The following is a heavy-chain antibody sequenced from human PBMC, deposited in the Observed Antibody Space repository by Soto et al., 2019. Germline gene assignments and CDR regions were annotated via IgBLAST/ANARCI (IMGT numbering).Heavy chain of an antibody. CDR2: ISGSGGST. CDR3: AKVHDGERMRDWFDP. V-gene: IGHV3-23*01. CDR1: GFTFSSYA. J-gene: IGHJ5*02. Sequence: EVQLLESGGGLVQPGGSLRLSCAASGFTFSSYAMSWVRQAPGRGLEWVSAISGSGGSTYYADSVKGRFTISRDNSKNTLYLQMNSLRAEDTAVYYCAKVHDGERMRDWFDPWGQGTLVTVSS. D-gene: IGHD2-15*01.